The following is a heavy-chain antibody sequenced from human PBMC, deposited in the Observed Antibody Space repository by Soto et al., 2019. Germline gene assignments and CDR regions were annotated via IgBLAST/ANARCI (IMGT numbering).Heavy chain of an antibody. CDR3: AKDIYRDIANWFDP. CDR1: GFTFDDYA. V-gene: IGHV3-9*01. D-gene: IGHD5-12*01. CDR2: ISWNSGSI. J-gene: IGHJ5*02. Sequence: QPGGSLRLSCAASGFTFDDYAMHWVRQAPGKGLEWVSGISWNSGSIGYADSVKGRFTISRDNAKNSLYLQMNSLRAEDTALYYCAKDIYRDIANWFDPWGQGTLVTVSS.